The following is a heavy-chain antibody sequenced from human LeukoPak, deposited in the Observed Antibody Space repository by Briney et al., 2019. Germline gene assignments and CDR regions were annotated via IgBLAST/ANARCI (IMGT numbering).Heavy chain of an antibody. CDR1: GGSISSSSYY. D-gene: IGHD3-3*01. J-gene: IGHJ4*02. V-gene: IGHV4-61*02. CDR2: IYTSGST. Sequence: SETLSLTCTVSGGSISSSSYYWGWIRQPAGKGLEWIGRIYTSGSTNYNPSLKSRVTISVDTSKNQFSLKLSSVTAADTAVYYCAKHFNYDFWSGSLYYFDYWGQGTLVTVSS. CDR3: AKHFNYDFWSGSLYYFDY.